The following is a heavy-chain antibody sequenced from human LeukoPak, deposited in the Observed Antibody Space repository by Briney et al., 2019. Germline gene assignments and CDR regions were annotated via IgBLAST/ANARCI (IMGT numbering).Heavy chain of an antibody. CDR2: INPNSGGT. D-gene: IGHD3-10*01. V-gene: IGHV1-2*02. CDR1: GYTFTGYY. J-gene: IGHJ5*02. CDR3: ARCIFRDITMVRGAFDP. Sequence: ASVKVSCKASGYTFTGYYMHWVRQAPGQGLEWMGWINPNSGGTNYAQKFQGRVTMTRDTSISTAYMELSRLRSDDTAVYYCARCIFRDITMVRGAFDPWGQGTLVTVSS.